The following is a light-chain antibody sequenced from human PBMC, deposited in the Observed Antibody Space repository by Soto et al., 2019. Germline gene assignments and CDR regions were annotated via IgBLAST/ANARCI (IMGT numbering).Light chain of an antibody. CDR3: SSYTSVTTYV. J-gene: IGLJ1*01. V-gene: IGLV2-14*01. CDR1: SSDVGGYNY. Sequence: QSALTQPASVSGSPGQSITISCTGTSSDVGGYNYVSWYQHHPGKAPKLMIHEVSDRPSGISNRFSGSKSGNTASLTISGLQAEDEADYYCSSYTSVTTYVFGTGTTVTVL. CDR2: EVS.